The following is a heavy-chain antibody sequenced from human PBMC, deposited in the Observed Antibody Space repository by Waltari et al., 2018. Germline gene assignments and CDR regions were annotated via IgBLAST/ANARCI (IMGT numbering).Heavy chain of an antibody. CDR2: ISRSSTI. J-gene: IGHJ4*02. D-gene: IGHD5-18*01. CDR1: GFTFSSYS. V-gene: IGHV3-48*01. CDR3: ARDDGGYSYGYREGFDY. Sequence: EVQLVESGGGLVQPGGSLRLSCAASGFTFSSYSMNWVRQAPGKGLEWVSYISRSSTIYYADSVKGRCTISRDNAKNSLYLQMNSLRAEDTAVYYCARDDGGYSYGYREGFDYWGQGTLVTVSS.